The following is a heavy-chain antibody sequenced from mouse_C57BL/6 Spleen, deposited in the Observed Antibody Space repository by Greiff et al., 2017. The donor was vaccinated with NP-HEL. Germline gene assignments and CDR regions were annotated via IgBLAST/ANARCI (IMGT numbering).Heavy chain of an antibody. J-gene: IGHJ1*03. Sequence: DVHLVESEGGLVQPGSSMKLSCTASGFTFSDYYMAWVRQVPEKGLEWVANINYDGSSTYYLDSLKSRFILSRDNAKNILYLQMSSLKSEDTATYYCARKGLLYWYFDVWGTGTTVTVSS. CDR2: INYDGSST. CDR3: ARKGLLYWYFDV. V-gene: IGHV5-16*01. D-gene: IGHD1-1*01. CDR1: GFTFSDYY.